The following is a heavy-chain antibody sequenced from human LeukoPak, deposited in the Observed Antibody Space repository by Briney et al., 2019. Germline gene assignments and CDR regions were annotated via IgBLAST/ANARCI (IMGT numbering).Heavy chain of an antibody. V-gene: IGHV1-2*02. CDR2: INPNSGGT. CDR1: GYTFTGYY. Sequence: ASVKVSCKASGYTFTGYYMHWVRQAPGQGLEWMGWINPNSGGTNYAQKFQGRVTMTRDTSISTAYMELSRLRSDDTAVYYCARARGYIYGLNWFDPWGQGTLVTVSS. D-gene: IGHD5-18*01. CDR3: ARARGYIYGLNWFDP. J-gene: IGHJ5*02.